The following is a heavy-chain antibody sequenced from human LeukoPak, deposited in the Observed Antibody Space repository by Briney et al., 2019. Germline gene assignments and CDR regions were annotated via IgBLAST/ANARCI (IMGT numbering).Heavy chain of an antibody. V-gene: IGHV3-23*01. Sequence: PGGSLTLSCATSGFTFSSYTMNWVRQAPGKGLEWVSGISGSDGSTYYADSVKGRFTISRDNSKNTLYLQMNSLRVEDTAVYYCAKDPPGAGPDFDCWGQGTLVTVSS. CDR1: GFTFSSYT. CDR3: AKDPPGAGPDFDC. J-gene: IGHJ4*02. D-gene: IGHD6-19*01. CDR2: ISGSDGST.